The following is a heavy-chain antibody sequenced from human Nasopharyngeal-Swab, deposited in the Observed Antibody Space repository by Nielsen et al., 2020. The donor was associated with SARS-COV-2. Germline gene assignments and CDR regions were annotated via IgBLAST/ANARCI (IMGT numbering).Heavy chain of an antibody. D-gene: IGHD2-8*01. CDR3: ARDGPSGYCTNGVCYSYYMDV. Sequence: GGSLGLSCAASGFTFSSYGMHWVRQAPGKGLEWVAVIWYEGSNKYYADSVKGRFTISRDNPKNTLYLQMNSLRAEDTAVYYCARDGPSGYCTNGVCYSYYMDVWGKGTTVTVSS. J-gene: IGHJ6*03. V-gene: IGHV3-33*01. CDR2: IWYEGSNK. CDR1: GFTFSSYG.